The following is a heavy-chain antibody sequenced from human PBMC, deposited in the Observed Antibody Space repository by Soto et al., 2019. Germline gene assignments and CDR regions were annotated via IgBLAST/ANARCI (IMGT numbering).Heavy chain of an antibody. J-gene: IGHJ4*02. CDR1: GFTFSSYS. V-gene: IGHV3-21*01. CDR3: ARDSGRCGYSGYAREGAGY. Sequence: EVQLVESGGGLVKPGGSLRLSCAASGFTFSSYSMNWVRQAPGKGLEWVSSISSSSSYIYYADSVKGRFTISRDNAKNSLYLQMNSLRAEDTAVYYCARDSGRCGYSGYAREGAGYWGQGTLVTVSS. CDR2: ISSSSSYI. D-gene: IGHD5-12*01.